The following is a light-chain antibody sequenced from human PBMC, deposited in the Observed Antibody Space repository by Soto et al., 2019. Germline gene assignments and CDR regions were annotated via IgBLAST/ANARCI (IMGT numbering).Light chain of an antibody. CDR1: SSDVGGYNY. CDR3: SSYTTSNTRQIV. J-gene: IGLJ1*01. Sequence: QSVLTQPASVSGSPGQSITISCTGTSSDVGGYNYVSWYQHHPGNAPKLIIYDVSNRPSGVSIRFSGSKSDNTASLTISGLQTEDEADYHCSSYTTSNTRQIVFGTGTKLTVL. V-gene: IGLV2-14*03. CDR2: DVS.